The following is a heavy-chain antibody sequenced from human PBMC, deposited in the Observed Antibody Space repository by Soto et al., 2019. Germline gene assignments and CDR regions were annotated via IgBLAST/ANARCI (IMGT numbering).Heavy chain of an antibody. Sequence: VASVKVSCKASGYTFTNYGISWVRQAPGQGLEWMGWISGYNGNTKYAQKFQGRVTTTTDTPTNTAYMELRSLRSDDTAVYYCARDREYYYDSSGNYYYHYGMDVWGQGTTVTVSS. CDR3: ARDREYYYDSSGNYYYHYGMDV. V-gene: IGHV1-18*04. J-gene: IGHJ6*02. D-gene: IGHD3-22*01. CDR2: ISGYNGNT. CDR1: GYTFTNYG.